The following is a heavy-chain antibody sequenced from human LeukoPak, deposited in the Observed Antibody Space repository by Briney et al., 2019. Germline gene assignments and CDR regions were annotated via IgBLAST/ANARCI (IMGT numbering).Heavy chain of an antibody. CDR1: GGSFSGYY. CDR3: ARRGQYNSSGYWGIFDY. V-gene: IGHV4-34*01. J-gene: IGHJ4*02. CDR2: INHSGST. D-gene: IGHD3-22*01. Sequence: SETLSLTCAVYGGSFSGYYWSWIRQPPGKGLEWIGEINHSGSTNYNPSLKSRVTISVDTSKNQFSLKLSSVTAADTAVYYCARRGQYNSSGYWGIFDYWGQGTLVTVSS.